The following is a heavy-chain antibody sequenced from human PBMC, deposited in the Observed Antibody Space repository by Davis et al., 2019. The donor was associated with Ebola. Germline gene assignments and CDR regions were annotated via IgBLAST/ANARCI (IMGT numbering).Heavy chain of an antibody. J-gene: IGHJ4*02. CDR1: GFVFSNSA. V-gene: IGHV1-58*01. Sequence: SVKVSCKASGFVFSNSAVQWVRQARGQGLEWNGWIVLGSHITNYAEKFQERVTITTDMSTSTVYMQLSSLRSEDTAVYYCAADSGSYSGDFYFDYWGQGALVTVSS. CDR2: IVLGSHIT. CDR3: AADSGSYSGDFYFDY. D-gene: IGHD1-26*01.